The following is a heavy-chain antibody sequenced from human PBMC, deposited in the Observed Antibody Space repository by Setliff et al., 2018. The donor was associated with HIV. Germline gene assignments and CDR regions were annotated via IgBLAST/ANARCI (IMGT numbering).Heavy chain of an antibody. V-gene: IGHV4-34*01. CDR2: INHGGST. D-gene: IGHD6-13*01. CDR3: ASDYSSRHDAFDI. J-gene: IGHJ3*02. CDR1: GGSFSGYY. Sequence: SETLSLTCAVYGGSFSGYYWSWIRQSPGKGLEWIGQINHGGSTNYSPSLKSRFTMSIDTSKNQFSLRLSSVTAADTAVYYCASDYSSRHDAFDIWGQGTVVTVSS.